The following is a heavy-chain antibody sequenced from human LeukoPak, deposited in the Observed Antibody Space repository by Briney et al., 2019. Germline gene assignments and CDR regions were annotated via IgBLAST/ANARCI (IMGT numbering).Heavy chain of an antibody. Sequence: PGGSLRLTCAASGFTFSSYWMSWVRQAPGKGLEWVANIKQDGSEKYYVDSVKGRFTISRDNAKNSLYLQMNSLRAEDTAVYYCARDESADWRNQVLLWFGESVYYYYGMDVWGQGTTVTVSS. CDR1: GFTFSSYW. CDR2: IKQDGSEK. V-gene: IGHV3-7*01. D-gene: IGHD3-10*01. CDR3: ARDESADWRNQVLLWFGESVYYYYGMDV. J-gene: IGHJ6*02.